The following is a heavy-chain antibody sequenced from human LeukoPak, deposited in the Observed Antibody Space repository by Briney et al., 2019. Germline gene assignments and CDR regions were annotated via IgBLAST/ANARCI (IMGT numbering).Heavy chain of an antibody. D-gene: IGHD3-10*01. CDR2: INHSGST. J-gene: IGHJ4*02. V-gene: IGHV4-34*01. Sequence: SETLSLTCAVYGGSFSGYYWSWIRQPPGKGLEWIGEINHSGSTNYNPSLKSRVTISVDTSKNQFSLKLSSVTAADTAVYYCARGHRGYAPYGSGSPLGYWGQGTLVIVSS. CDR3: ARGHRGYAPYGSGSPLGY. CDR1: GGSFSGYY.